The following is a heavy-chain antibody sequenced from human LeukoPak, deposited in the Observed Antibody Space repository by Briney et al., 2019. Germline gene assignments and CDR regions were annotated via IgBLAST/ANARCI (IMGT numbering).Heavy chain of an antibody. CDR3: ATVRTDYCYYGMDV. CDR2: FDPEDGET. CDR1: GYTLTELS. D-gene: IGHD1-14*01. Sequence: ASVKVSCKVSGYTLTELSMHWVRQAPGKGLEWMGGFDPEDGETIYAQKFQGRVTMTEDTSTDTAYMELSSLRSGDTAVYYCATVRTDYCYYGMDVWGQGTTVTVSS. V-gene: IGHV1-24*01. J-gene: IGHJ6*02.